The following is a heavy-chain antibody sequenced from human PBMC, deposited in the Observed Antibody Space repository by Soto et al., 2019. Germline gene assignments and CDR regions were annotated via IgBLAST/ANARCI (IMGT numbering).Heavy chain of an antibody. Sequence: ASVKVSCKASGYTFTSYAMHWVRQAPGQRLERMGWINAGNGNTKYSQKFQGRVTITRDTSASTAYMELSSLRSEDTAVYYCARDNDILNRYYDYWGQGTLVTVSS. V-gene: IGHV1-3*01. CDR3: ARDNDILNRYYDY. D-gene: IGHD3-9*01. CDR2: INAGNGNT. CDR1: GYTFTSYA. J-gene: IGHJ4*02.